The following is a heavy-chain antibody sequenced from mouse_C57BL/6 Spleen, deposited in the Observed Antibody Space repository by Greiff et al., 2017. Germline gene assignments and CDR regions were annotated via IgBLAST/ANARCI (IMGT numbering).Heavy chain of an antibody. Sequence: EVQVVESGGGLVKPGGSLKLSCAASGFTFSDYGLHWVRQATEKGLAWVAYISSGSSTIYYADTVKGRFTISRDNAKNTLFLQMSSLRAEDTARYYCARDGSLYYVDYWGQGTTLTVAS. CDR2: ISSGSSTI. V-gene: IGHV5-17*01. CDR3: ARDGSLYYVDY. J-gene: IGHJ2*01. CDR1: GFTFSDYG. D-gene: IGHD1-1*01.